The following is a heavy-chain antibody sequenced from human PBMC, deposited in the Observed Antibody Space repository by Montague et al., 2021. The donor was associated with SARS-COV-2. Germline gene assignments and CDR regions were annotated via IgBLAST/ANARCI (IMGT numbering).Heavy chain of an antibody. D-gene: IGHD5-12*01. CDR2: IYDSGST. J-gene: IGHJ3*02. CDR1: GGSISNSNYY. Sequence: SETLSLTCTVSGGSISNSNYYWDWIRQPPGKGLEWIGSIYDSGSTYYNPSLKSRVTISVDTSKNHFSLKLSSVTAADTAVYYCARRGRKLLPVATTIGGFDIWGQGKMVTVSS. CDR3: ARRGRKLLPVATTIGGFDI. V-gene: IGHV4-39*02.